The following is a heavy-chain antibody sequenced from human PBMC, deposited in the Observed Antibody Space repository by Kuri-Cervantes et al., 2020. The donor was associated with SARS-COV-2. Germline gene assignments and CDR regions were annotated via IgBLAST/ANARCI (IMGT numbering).Heavy chain of an antibody. CDR1: GDSVSSNSAA. J-gene: IGHJ6*02. D-gene: IGHD6-6*01. Sequence: SETLSLTCAISGDSVSSNSAAWNWIRQSPSRGLEWLGRTYYRSKWYNDYAVSVKSRITINPDTSKNQFSLQLNSVTPEDTAVYYCARESSIAAREWFYYYYGMDVWGQGTTVTVSS. V-gene: IGHV6-1*01. CDR3: ARESSIAAREWFYYYYGMDV. CDR2: TYYRSKWYN.